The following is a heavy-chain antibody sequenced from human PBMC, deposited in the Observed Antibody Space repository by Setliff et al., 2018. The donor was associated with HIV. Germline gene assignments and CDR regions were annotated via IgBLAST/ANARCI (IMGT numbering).Heavy chain of an antibody. CDR2: ISAYNGNT. CDR3: AREYYYDSSGYYYYYYMDV. Sequence: VASVKVSCKASGYTLTSYGISWVRQAPGQGLEWMGWISAYNGNTNYAQKLQGRVTMTTDTSTSTAYMELRSLRSDDTAVYYCAREYYYDSSGYYYYYYMDVWGKGTTVTVSS. J-gene: IGHJ6*03. V-gene: IGHV1-18*01. D-gene: IGHD3-22*01. CDR1: GYTLTSYG.